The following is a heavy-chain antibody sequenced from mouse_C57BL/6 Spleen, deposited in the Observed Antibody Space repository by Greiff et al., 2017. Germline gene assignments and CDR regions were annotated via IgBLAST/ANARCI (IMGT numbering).Heavy chain of an antibody. CDR2: INPGSGGT. V-gene: IGHV1-54*01. CDR3: ARSRGGYYDY. J-gene: IGHJ2*01. D-gene: IGHD2-3*01. Sequence: VQLQQSGAELVRPGTSVKVSCKASGYAFTNYLIEWVKQRPGQGLEWIGVINPGSGGTNYNEKFKGKATLTADKSSSTAYMQLSSLTSEDSAVYFGARSRGGYYDYWGQGTTLTVSS. CDR1: GYAFTNYL.